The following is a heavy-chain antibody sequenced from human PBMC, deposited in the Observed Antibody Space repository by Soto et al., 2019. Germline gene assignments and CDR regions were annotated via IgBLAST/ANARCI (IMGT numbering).Heavy chain of an antibody. V-gene: IGHV3-23*01. J-gene: IGHJ4*02. CDR3: ARLTNN. D-gene: IGHD3-9*01. CDR1: GFTFSSSS. Sequence: GGSLRLSCAASGFTFSSSSMSWVRQAPGKGLEWVSTITGSGDITYYADSVKGRFSISRDNSKNTLHLQMNSLRAEDTALYYCARLTNNWGQGTLVTVSS. CDR2: ITGSGDIT.